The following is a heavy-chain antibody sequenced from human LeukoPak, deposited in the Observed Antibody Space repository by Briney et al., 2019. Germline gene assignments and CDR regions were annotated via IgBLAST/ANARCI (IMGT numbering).Heavy chain of an antibody. Sequence: SETLSLTCTVSGGSISSGGYYWGWIRQPPGKGLEWIGSIYYSGSTYYNPSLKSRVTISVDTSKNQFSLKLSSVTAADTAVYYCARYYYGSAYFDYWGQGTLVTVSS. V-gene: IGHV4-39*01. CDR1: GGSISSGGYY. D-gene: IGHD3-10*01. J-gene: IGHJ4*02. CDR2: IYYSGST. CDR3: ARYYYGSAYFDY.